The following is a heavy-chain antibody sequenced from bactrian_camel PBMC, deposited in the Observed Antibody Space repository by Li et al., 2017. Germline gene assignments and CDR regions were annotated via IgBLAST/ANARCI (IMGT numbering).Heavy chain of an antibody. CDR1: AYILEQCG. CDR2: LRRDGTT. CDR3: AALNSSSGGRFARCSDF. J-gene: IGHJ4*01. V-gene: IGHV3S60*01. D-gene: IGHD2*01. Sequence: QLVESGGGSVQAGGSLKLTCAGSAYILEQCGMGWFRQAPGKEENLVSLRRDGTTVYSDSVKGRFTISQDRTKNILYLQMNDLKDEDTGMYYCAALNSSSGGRFARCSDFRGQGTQVTVS.